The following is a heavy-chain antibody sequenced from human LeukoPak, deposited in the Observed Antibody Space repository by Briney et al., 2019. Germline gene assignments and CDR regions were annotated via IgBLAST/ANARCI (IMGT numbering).Heavy chain of an antibody. CDR3: ARDRRVTTFRDTFDI. CDR2: IYYSGST. D-gene: IGHD2-21*02. J-gene: IGHJ3*02. CDR1: GGSISSYY. Sequence: SETLSLTCTVSGGSISSYYWSWIRQPPGKGLEWIGYIYYSGSTNYNPSLKSRVTISVDTSKNQFSLKLSSVTAADTAVYYCARDRRVTTFRDTFDIWGQGTMVTVSS. V-gene: IGHV4-59*01.